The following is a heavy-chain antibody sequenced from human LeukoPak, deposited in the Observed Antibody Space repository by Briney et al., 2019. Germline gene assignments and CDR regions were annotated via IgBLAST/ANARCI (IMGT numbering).Heavy chain of an antibody. CDR2: IYYSGST. D-gene: IGHD2-15*01. Sequence: PSETLSLTCTVSGGSISSYYWSWIRQPPGEGLEWIGYIYYSGSTNYNPSLKSRVTISVDTSKNQFSLKLSSVTAADTAVYYCARGRVVAATGFDYWGQGTLVTVSS. CDR1: GGSISSYY. CDR3: ARGRVVAATGFDY. J-gene: IGHJ4*02. V-gene: IGHV4-59*01.